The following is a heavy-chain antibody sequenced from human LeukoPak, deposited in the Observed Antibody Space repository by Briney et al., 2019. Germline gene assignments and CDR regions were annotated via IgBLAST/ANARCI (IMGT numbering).Heavy chain of an antibody. CDR3: ARVPGGYSSSWKIFDY. J-gene: IGHJ4*02. CDR1: GGSISSGDYY. V-gene: IGHV4-30-4*01. Sequence: SETLSLTCTVSGGSISSGDYYWSWIRQPPGKGLEWIGYIYYSGSTYYNPSLKSRVTISVDRSKNQFSLKLSSVTAADTAVYYCARVPGGYSSSWKIFDYWGQGTLVTVSS. CDR2: IYYSGST. D-gene: IGHD6-13*01.